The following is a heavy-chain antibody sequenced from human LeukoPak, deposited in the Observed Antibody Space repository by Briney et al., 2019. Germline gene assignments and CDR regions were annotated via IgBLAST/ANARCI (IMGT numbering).Heavy chain of an antibody. CDR2: IYPGDSDT. CDR3: ATSITVAGTLDAFDM. V-gene: IGHV5-51*01. D-gene: IGHD6-19*01. CDR1: GYSFISYW. Sequence: GESLKISCQGSGYSFISYWIGWVRQMPGKGLEWMGIIYPGDSDTRYSPSFQGQVTISADKSISTAYLQWSSLKASDTAMYYCATSITVAGTLDAFDMWGQGTMVTVSS. J-gene: IGHJ3*02.